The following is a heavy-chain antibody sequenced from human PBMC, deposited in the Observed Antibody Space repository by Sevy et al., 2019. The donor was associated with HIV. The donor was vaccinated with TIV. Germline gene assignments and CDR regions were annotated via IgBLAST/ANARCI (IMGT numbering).Heavy chain of an antibody. V-gene: IGHV3-23*01. CDR2: ISGSGGST. CDR3: AKDIVVVVAAYRATAAVDY. Sequence: GGYLRLSCAASGFTFSSYVMSWVRQAPGKGLEWVSGISGSGGSTYYADSVKGRFTISRDNSKNTLYLQMNSLRAEDTAVYYCAKDIVVVVAAYRATAAVDYWGQGILVTVSS. J-gene: IGHJ4*02. CDR1: GFTFSSYV. D-gene: IGHD2-15*01.